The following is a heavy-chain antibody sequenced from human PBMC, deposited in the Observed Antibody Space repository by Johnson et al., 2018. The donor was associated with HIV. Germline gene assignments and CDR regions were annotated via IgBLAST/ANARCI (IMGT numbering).Heavy chain of an antibody. J-gene: IGHJ3*02. CDR1: GFSFSSSD. V-gene: IGHV3-13*01. Sequence: VQLVEFGGGLVQPGGSLRLSCAASGFSFSSSDIYWVRQFTGKGLEWVSGIGSGGLTYYLDSVKGRFTISRDNSKNTLYLQMNSLRAEDTAVYYCARGSRYTHDNDDVYLLQAFDIWGQGTMVTVSS. CDR2: IGSGGLT. D-gene: IGHD3-16*01. CDR3: ARGSRYTHDNDDVYLLQAFDI.